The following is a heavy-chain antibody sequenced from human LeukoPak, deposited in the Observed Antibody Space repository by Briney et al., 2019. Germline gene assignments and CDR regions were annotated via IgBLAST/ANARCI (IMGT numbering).Heavy chain of an antibody. V-gene: IGHV4-34*01. CDR1: GGSFSGYY. CDR2: ITHSGST. CDR3: ARDYTS. D-gene: IGHD4-11*01. J-gene: IGHJ3*01. Sequence: SETLSLTCAVYGGSFSGYYWSWIRQPPGKGLEWIGEITHSGSTNYNSSLKSRVTISVDTSKNQFSLKLNFVTAADTAVYYCARDYTSWGQGTMVTVSS.